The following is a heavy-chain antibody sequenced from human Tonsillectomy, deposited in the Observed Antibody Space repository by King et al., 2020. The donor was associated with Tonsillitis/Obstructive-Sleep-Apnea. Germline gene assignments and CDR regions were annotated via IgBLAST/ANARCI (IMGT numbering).Heavy chain of an antibody. Sequence: QLQESGPGLVKPSETLSLTCTVSGGSISSDYWSWIRQPPGKGLEWIGYIYDSGSTNYNPSLKSRVTISVDTSKNQFSLKLSSVTAADTAVYYCARVGGPWYDILTGSHRAFDIWGQGTMVTVSS. CDR3: ARVGGPWYDILTGSHRAFDI. J-gene: IGHJ3*02. CDR2: IYDSGST. V-gene: IGHV4-59*01. D-gene: IGHD3-9*01. CDR1: GGSISSDY.